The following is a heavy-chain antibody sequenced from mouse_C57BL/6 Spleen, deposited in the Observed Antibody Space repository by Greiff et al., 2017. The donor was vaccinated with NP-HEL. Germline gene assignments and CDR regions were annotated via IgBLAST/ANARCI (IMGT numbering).Heavy chain of an antibody. CDR1: GYTFTDYY. CDR3: ARGAMRGYFDV. Sequence: VQLQQSGPELVKPGASVKISCKASGYTFTDYYMNWVKQSHGKSLEWIGDINPNNGGTSYNQKFKGKATLTVDKSSSTAYMELRSLTSEDSAVYYCARGAMRGYFDVWGTGTTVTVSS. V-gene: IGHV1-26*01. D-gene: IGHD6-1*01. CDR2: INPNNGGT. J-gene: IGHJ1*03.